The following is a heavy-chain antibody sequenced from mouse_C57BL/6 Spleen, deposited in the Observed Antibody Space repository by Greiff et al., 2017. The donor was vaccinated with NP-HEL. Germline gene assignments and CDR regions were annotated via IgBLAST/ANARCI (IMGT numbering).Heavy chain of an antibody. J-gene: IGHJ4*01. Sequence: EVMLVESGAELVRPGASVKLSCTASGFNIKDDYMHWVKQRPEQGLEWIGWIDPENGDTEYASKFQGKATITADTSSNTAYLQLSSLTSEDTAVYYCTRINYDYDEGYYYAMDYWGQGTSVTVSS. D-gene: IGHD2-4*01. V-gene: IGHV14-4*01. CDR2: IDPENGDT. CDR3: TRINYDYDEGYYYAMDY. CDR1: GFNIKDDY.